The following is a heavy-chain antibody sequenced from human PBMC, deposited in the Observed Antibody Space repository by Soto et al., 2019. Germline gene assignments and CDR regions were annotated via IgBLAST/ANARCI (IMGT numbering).Heavy chain of an antibody. J-gene: IGHJ5*02. V-gene: IGHV3-48*02. Sequence: EVQLVESGGGLVQPGGSLRLSCAASGFTFSSYSMNWVRQAPGKGLEWVSYISSSSSTIYYADSVKGRFTISRDNAKNSLYLQMNSRRDEDTAVYYCAREYSNYINWFDPWGQGTLVTVSS. CDR1: GFTFSSYS. CDR3: AREYSNYINWFDP. D-gene: IGHD4-4*01. CDR2: ISSSSSTI.